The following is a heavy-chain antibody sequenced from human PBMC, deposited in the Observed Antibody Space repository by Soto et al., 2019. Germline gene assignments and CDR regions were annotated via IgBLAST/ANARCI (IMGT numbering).Heavy chain of an antibody. CDR3: ARGLASMRDSSGYFLFGY. CDR1: GYTFTSYD. V-gene: IGHV1-8*01. Sequence: SLNVSCKTSGYTFTSYDINWVREATGQGLEWMGWMNPNSGNTGYAQKFQGRVTMTRNTSISTAYMELSSLGSEDTAVYYCARGLASMRDSSGYFLFGYCGQ. D-gene: IGHD3-22*01. CDR2: MNPNSGNT. J-gene: IGHJ4*02.